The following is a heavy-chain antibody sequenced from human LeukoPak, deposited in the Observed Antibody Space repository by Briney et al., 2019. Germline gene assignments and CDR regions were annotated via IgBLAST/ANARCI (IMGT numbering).Heavy chain of an antibody. CDR3: ARVPLGVVTIDY. CDR2: IYHSGST. Sequence: SETLSLTCTVSGYSISSGYYWGWIRQPPGKGLEWIGSIYHSGSTYYNPSLKSRVTISVDTSKNQFSLKLSSVTAADTAVYYCARVPLGVVTIDYWGQGTLVTVSS. D-gene: IGHD3-3*01. CDR1: GYSISSGYY. V-gene: IGHV4-38-2*02. J-gene: IGHJ4*02.